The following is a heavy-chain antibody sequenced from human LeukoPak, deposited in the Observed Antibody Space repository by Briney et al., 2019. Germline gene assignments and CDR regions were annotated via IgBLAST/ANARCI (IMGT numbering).Heavy chain of an antibody. CDR1: GFTFSTYA. J-gene: IGHJ4*02. Sequence: GGSLRLSCAASGFTFSTYAMTWVRQAPGKGLEWVSGISAGGDRTYYADSVKGRFTISRDNSKNTLYLQMNSLRAEDTAEYYCARSTVGTSCCTAVDYWGQGTLVTVAS. D-gene: IGHD1-26*01. V-gene: IGHV3-23*01. CDR3: ARSTVGTSCCTAVDY. CDR2: ISAGGDRT.